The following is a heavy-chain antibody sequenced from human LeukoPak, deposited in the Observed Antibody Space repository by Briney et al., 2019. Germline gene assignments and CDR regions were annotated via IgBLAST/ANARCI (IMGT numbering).Heavy chain of an antibody. CDR2: INQDGSET. Sequence: GGSLRLSCAGSEFIFGAYWMTWVRQAPGKGLEWVAHINQDGSETYYTDSVKGRFTISRDNAKKSVFLQMNSLTAEDTALYYCVRSLQKFGTRDYWGQGTLVTVSS. CDR3: VRSLQKFGTRDY. V-gene: IGHV3-7*01. CDR1: EFIFGAYW. J-gene: IGHJ4*02. D-gene: IGHD3-10*01.